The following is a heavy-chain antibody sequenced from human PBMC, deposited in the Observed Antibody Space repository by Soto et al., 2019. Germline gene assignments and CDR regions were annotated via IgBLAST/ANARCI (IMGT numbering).Heavy chain of an antibody. D-gene: IGHD6-19*01. CDR3: AHRDRKVYSSGWYRWFDP. Sequence: SGPTLVNPTQTLTLTCTFSGFSLSTSGVGVGWIRRPPGKALEWLALIYWDDDKRYSPSLKSRLTITKDTSKNQVVLTMTNMDPVDTATYYCAHRDRKVYSSGWYRWFDPWGQGTLVTVSS. V-gene: IGHV2-5*02. CDR2: IYWDDDK. CDR1: GFSLSTSGVG. J-gene: IGHJ5*02.